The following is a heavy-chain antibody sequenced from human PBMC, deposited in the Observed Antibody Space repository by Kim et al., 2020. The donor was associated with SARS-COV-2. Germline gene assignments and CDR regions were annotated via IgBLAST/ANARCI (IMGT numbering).Heavy chain of an antibody. Sequence: DSVKGRFTISRDNSKNTLYLQMNSLRAEDTAVYYCAKDLPAAMIDRGMDVWGQGTTVTVSS. V-gene: IGHV3-30*02. J-gene: IGHJ6*02. D-gene: IGHD2-2*01. CDR3: AKDLPAAMIDRGMDV.